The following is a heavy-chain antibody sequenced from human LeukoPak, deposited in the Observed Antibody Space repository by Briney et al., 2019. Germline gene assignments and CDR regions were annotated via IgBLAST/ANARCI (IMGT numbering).Heavy chain of an antibody. CDR1: GGSISNYY. D-gene: IGHD5-24*01. Sequence: SETLSLTCTVSGGSISNYYWSWIRRPPGKGLEWIGYIYHTGTIKYNPSLKSRVTISVDTSKNQFSLRLTSVSAADTALYYCAGETNYPDSPGFHAFEIWGQGTLVTVSS. CDR2: IYHTGTI. J-gene: IGHJ3*02. V-gene: IGHV4-59*01. CDR3: AGETNYPDSPGFHAFEI.